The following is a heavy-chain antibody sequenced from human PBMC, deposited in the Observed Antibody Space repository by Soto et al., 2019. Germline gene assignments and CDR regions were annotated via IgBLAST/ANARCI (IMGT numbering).Heavy chain of an antibody. J-gene: IGHJ4*02. D-gene: IGHD1-26*01. V-gene: IGHV3-73*01. Sequence: PGGSLRLSCAASGFTFSGSAMHWVRQASGKGLEWVGRIRSKTNSYATAYAASVKGRFTISRDDSKNTAYLQMNSLKTEDTAVYYCARGRGSYSFDSWGQGTLVTVSS. CDR3: ARGRGSYSFDS. CDR1: GFTFSGSA. CDR2: IRSKTNSYAT.